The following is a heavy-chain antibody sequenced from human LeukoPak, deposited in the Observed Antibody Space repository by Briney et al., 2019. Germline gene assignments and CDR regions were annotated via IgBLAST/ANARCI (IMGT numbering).Heavy chain of an antibody. CDR1: GFTFSSYG. V-gene: IGHV3-30*18. D-gene: IGHD6-13*01. CDR2: ISYDGSNK. Sequence: GSLRLSCAASGFTFSSYGMHWVRQAPGKGLEWVAVISYDGSNKYYADSVKGRFSISRDNSKNTLYLQMNSLRAEDTAVYYCAKDFRPMSSSWPGYWGQGTLVTVSS. CDR3: AKDFRPMSSSWPGY. J-gene: IGHJ4*02.